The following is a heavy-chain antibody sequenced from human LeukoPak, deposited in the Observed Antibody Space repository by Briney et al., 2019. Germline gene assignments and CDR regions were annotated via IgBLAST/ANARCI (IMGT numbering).Heavy chain of an antibody. V-gene: IGHV3-9*01. CDR1: GFTFGDYA. J-gene: IGHJ3*02. CDR2: ISWNSGSI. CDR3: AKDIAAAGGVAFDI. D-gene: IGHD6-13*01. Sequence: GRSLRLSCAASGFTFGDYAMHWVRQAPGKGLEWVSGISWNSGSIGYADSVKGRFTISRDNAKNSLYLQMNSLRAEDTALYYCAKDIAAAGGVAFDIWGQGTMVTVSS.